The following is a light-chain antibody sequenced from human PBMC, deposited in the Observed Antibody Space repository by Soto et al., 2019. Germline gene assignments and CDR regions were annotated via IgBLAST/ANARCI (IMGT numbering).Light chain of an antibody. CDR3: QQYGSSPPT. Sequence: EIVLTQSPGTLSLSPGERATLSCRASQSVSSSYLAWYQQKPGQAPRLLIYGASSRATGIPDRFSGSGSGTDFTRTISRLEPEDFAVYYWQQYGSSPPTIGGGTKVEIK. V-gene: IGKV3-20*01. CDR1: QSVSSSY. CDR2: GAS. J-gene: IGKJ4*01.